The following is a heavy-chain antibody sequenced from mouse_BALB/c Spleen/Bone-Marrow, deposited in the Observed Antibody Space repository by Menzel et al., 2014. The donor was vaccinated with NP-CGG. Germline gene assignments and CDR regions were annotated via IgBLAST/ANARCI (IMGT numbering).Heavy chain of an antibody. V-gene: IGHV1-7*01. D-gene: IGHD2-4*01. CDR3: AREGDYDGFAY. CDR2: INPSSGYT. J-gene: IGHJ3*01. Sequence: VQLQQSGAELAKPGASVKMSCKASGYTFTSYWMHWVKQRPGQGLEWIGYINPSSGYTEYNQKFKDRATLTADKSSSTAYMQLSSVTSEDSAVYYCAREGDYDGFAYWGQGTLVTVSA. CDR1: GYTFTSYW.